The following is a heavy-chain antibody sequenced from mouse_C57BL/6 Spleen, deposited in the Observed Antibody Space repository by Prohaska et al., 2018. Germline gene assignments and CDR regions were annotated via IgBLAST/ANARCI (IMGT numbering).Heavy chain of an antibody. V-gene: IGHV14-3*01. Sequence: EVQLQQSVAELVRPGASVKLSCTASGFNIKYTYMHWLKQRPEQCLEWIGRIDPANVNTKYAPKFQGKATITADTSSNTAYLQLSSLTSEDTAIYYCARGEYGYDPVDYWGQGTSVTVSS. D-gene: IGHD2-2*01. CDR1: GFNIKYTY. CDR2: IDPANVNT. CDR3: ARGEYGYDPVDY. J-gene: IGHJ4*01.